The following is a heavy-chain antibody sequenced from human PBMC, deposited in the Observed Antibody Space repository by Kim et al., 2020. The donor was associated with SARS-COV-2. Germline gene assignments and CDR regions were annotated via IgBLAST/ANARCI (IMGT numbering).Heavy chain of an antibody. CDR1: GFTFSSYS. D-gene: IGHD1-1*01. CDR3: AREPPRTGNFPYYYYYGMDV. Sequence: GGSLRLSCAASGFTFSSYSMNWVRQAPGKGLEWVSYISSSSSTIYYADSVKGRFTISRDNAKNSLYLQMNSLRAEDTAVYYCAREPPRTGNFPYYYYYGMDVWGQGTTVTVSS. J-gene: IGHJ6*02. V-gene: IGHV3-48*04. CDR2: ISSSSSTI.